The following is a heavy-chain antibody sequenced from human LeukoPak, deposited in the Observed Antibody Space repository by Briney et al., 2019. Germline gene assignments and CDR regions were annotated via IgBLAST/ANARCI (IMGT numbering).Heavy chain of an antibody. CDR3: ARRVYGMDV. V-gene: IGHV1-18*01. J-gene: IGHJ6*02. Sequence: ASVKVSCKASGYTFTSYGISSVRQAPGQGLEWMGWISAYNGNTNYAQKLQGRVTMSKDTSTSTAYMELRSVRSDDTAVYYGARRVYGMDVWGQGTTVTVSS. CDR2: ISAYNGNT. CDR1: GYTFTSYG.